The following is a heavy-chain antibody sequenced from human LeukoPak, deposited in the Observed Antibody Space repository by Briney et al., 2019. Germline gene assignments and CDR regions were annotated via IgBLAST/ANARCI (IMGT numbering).Heavy chain of an antibody. CDR1: RFTFSNYW. V-gene: IGHV3-7*01. CDR2: IKQDGSEK. CDR3: ARGSLVHYYGSGSYRIRAGFDS. D-gene: IGHD3-10*01. Sequence: GGSLRLSCAASRFTFSNYWMAWVRQAPGKGLEWVANIKQDGSEKYYVDSVKGRFTISRDNAKNSLYLQMNSLRAEDTAVYYCARGSLVHYYGSGSYRIRAGFDSWGQGTLVTVSS. J-gene: IGHJ4*02.